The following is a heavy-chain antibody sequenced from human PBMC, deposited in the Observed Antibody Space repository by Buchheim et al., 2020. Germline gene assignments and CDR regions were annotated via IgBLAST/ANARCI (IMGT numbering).Heavy chain of an antibody. CDR2: IYYSGST. J-gene: IGHJ6*03. CDR3: ARVEYSSYYYYYYMDV. CDR1: GGSISSSSYY. D-gene: IGHD6-6*01. Sequence: QLQLQESGPGLVKPSETLSLTCTVSGGSISSSSYYWGWIRQPPGKGLEWIGSIYYSGSTYYNPSLKSRVTISVEKSKNQFSLKLGSVTAADTAVYYCARVEYSSYYYYYYMDVWGKGTT. V-gene: IGHV4-39*01.